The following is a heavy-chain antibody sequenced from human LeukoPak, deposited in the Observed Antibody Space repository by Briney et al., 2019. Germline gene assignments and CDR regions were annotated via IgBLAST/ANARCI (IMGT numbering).Heavy chain of an antibody. J-gene: IGHJ4*02. CDR3: AKEDYYYDSSGYSAFDY. CDR1: GFTFSSYG. V-gene: IGHV3-30*18. CDR2: ISYDGSNK. D-gene: IGHD3-22*01. Sequence: GRSLRLSCAASGFTFSSYGMHWVRQAPGKGLEWVAVISYDGSNKYYADSVKGRFTIFRDNSKNTLYLQMNSLRAEDTAVYYCAKEDYYYDSSGYSAFDYWGQGTLVTVSS.